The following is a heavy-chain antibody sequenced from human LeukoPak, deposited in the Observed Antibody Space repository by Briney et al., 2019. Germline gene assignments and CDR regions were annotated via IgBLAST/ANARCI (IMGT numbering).Heavy chain of an antibody. V-gene: IGHV1-2*02. D-gene: IGHD3-3*01. J-gene: IGHJ4*02. CDR3: ARGGGLRFLEWLSPFDY. CDR2: INPNSGGT. CDR1: GYTFTGYY. Sequence: ASVKVSCKASGYTFTGYYMHWVRQAPGQGLEWMGWINPNSGGTNYAQKFQGRVTMTRDTSISTAYMELSRLRSDDTAVYYCARGGGLRFLEWLSPFDYWGQGTLVTVSS.